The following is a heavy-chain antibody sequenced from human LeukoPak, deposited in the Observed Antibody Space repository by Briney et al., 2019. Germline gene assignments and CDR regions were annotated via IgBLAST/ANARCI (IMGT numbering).Heavy chain of an antibody. V-gene: IGHV4-59*01. CDR3: ARTGAAAMHFDY. J-gene: IGHJ4*02. CDR1: GGSISSYY. Sequence: PSETLSLTCTVSGGSISSYYWSWIRQSPGKGLEWLGYIYYSGSTNYNTSLKSRVTISVDTSKNQFSLKLSSVTAADTAVYYCARTGAAAMHFDYWGQGTLVTVSS. D-gene: IGHD6-13*01. CDR2: IYYSGST.